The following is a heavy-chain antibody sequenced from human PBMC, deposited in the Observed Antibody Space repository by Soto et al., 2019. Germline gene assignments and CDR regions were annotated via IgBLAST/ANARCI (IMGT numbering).Heavy chain of an antibody. V-gene: IGHV4-59*01. CDR2: IYYSGST. CDR3: ARSLYSGSYTNWFDP. J-gene: IGHJ5*02. Sequence: SETLSLTCTVSGGSISSYYWSWIRQPPGKGLEYIGYIYYSGSTNYNPSLKSRVAISVDTSKKQFSLKLSSVTAADTAVYYCARSLYSGSYTNWFDPWGQGTLVTVSS. D-gene: IGHD1-26*01. CDR1: GGSISSYY.